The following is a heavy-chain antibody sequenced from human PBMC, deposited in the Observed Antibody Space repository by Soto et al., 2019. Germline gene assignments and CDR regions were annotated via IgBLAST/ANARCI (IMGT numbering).Heavy chain of an antibody. D-gene: IGHD3-22*01. J-gene: IGHJ3*01. V-gene: IGHV4-4*02. CDR2: IFHSGST. CDR3: ARDGGVYHDTTPSSAIDF. CDR1: CGSISSDNW. Sequence: SETLSLTCAVSCGSISSDNWWNWVRHPPGKGLEWIGEIFHSGSTNYNPSLKSRVTMSVDKSKNQFSLKLTSVTAADTAVYYCARDGGVYHDTTPSSAIDFWGQGTLVTVS.